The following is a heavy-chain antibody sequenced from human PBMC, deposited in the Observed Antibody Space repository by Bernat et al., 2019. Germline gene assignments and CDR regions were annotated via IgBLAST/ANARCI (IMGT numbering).Heavy chain of an antibody. CDR3: AKDYGDSGSFDY. J-gene: IGHJ4*02. Sequence: QVQLVESGGGVVQPGRSLRLSCVASGFTFSSYGMHWVRQAPGKGLEWVAVISYDGSNKYYADSVKGRFTISRDNSKNTLYLQMNSLRAEDTAVCYCAKDYGDSGSFDYWGQGTLVTVSS. CDR2: ISYDGSNK. V-gene: IGHV3-30*18. CDR1: GFTFSSYG. D-gene: IGHD4-17*01.